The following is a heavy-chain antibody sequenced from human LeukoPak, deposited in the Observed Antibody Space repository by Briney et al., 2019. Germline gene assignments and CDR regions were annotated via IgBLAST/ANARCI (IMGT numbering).Heavy chain of an antibody. CDR2: IIPIFGTA. J-gene: IGHJ3*02. CDR3: ASAGPTVVNAFDI. D-gene: IGHD4-23*01. CDR1: GGTFSSYA. V-gene: IGHV1-69*05. Sequence: RASVKVSCKAPGGTFSSYAISWVRQAPGQGLEWMGGIIPIFGTANYAQKFQGRVTITTDESTSTVYMELSSLRSEDTAVYYCASAGPTVVNAFDIWGQGTMVTVSS.